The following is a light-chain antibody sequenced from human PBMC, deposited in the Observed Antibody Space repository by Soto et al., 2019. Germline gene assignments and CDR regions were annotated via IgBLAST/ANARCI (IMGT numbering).Light chain of an antibody. J-gene: IGKJ1*01. CDR3: QQYNSYPT. CDR2: AAS. V-gene: IGKV1-9*01. Sequence: DIHMTQSPSTLSSSLGDGVTITCRASQGISSYLAWYQQKPGKAPKLLIYAASTLQSGVPSRFSGSGSGTEFTLTISSLQPDDFATYYCQQYNSYPTFGQGTKVDI. CDR1: QGISSY.